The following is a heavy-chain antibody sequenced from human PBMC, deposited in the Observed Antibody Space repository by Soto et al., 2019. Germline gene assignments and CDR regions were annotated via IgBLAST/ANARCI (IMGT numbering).Heavy chain of an antibody. J-gene: IGHJ5*02. CDR3: ARGRRPRRNWFDP. CDR1: GGSISSYY. V-gene: IGHV4-34*01. CDR2: INHSGST. Sequence: SETLSLTCTVSGGSISSYYWSWIRQPPGKGLEWIGEINHSGSTNYNPSLKSRVTISVDTSKNQFSLKLSSVTAADTAVYYCARGRRPRRNWFDPWGQGTLVTVSS.